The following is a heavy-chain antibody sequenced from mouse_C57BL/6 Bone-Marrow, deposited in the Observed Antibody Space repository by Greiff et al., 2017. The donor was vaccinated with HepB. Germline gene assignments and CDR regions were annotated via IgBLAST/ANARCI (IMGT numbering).Heavy chain of an antibody. D-gene: IGHD6-1*01. J-gene: IGHJ2*01. CDR1: GYTFTNYW. CDR3: GRRGAVPAVPDY. CDR2: IYPGGGYT. V-gene: IGHV1-63*01. Sequence: QVQLQQSGAELVRPGTSVKMSCKASGYTFTNYWIGWVKQRPGHGLEWIGDIYPGGGYTNYNEEFKGKATLTADKSSSTAYMQFSSLTSEDAAIYYCGRRGAVPAVPDYWGQGTTLTVSS.